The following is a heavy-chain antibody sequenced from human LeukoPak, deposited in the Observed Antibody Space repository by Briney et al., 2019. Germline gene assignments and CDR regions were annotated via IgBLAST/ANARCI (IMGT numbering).Heavy chain of an antibody. CDR2: ISAYNGNT. V-gene: IGHV1-18*01. D-gene: IGHD5-12*01. Sequence: PSVSLSSKASGYTFTIYGISWVRQAPGQGLGWMGWISAYNGNTNYAQKLQARVTMTTDTSTSTAYLELRSLRSDDTAVYYCARDSQWINYYYYGMDVWGQGTTVTVSS. J-gene: IGHJ6*02. CDR3: ARDSQWINYYYYGMDV. CDR1: GYTFTIYG.